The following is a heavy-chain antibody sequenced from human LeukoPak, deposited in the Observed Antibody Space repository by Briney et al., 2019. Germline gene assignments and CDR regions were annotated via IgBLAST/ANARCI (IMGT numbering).Heavy chain of an antibody. CDR2: IWYDGSNK. D-gene: IGHD3-16*01. CDR1: GFTFSSYG. Sequence: GGSLRLSCAASGFTFSSYGMPWVRQAPGKGLKWVAVIWYDGSNKYYADSVKGRFPISRDNSKNTLYLQMNSLRAEDTAVYYCARDLRGISQFDPWGQGTLVTVSS. V-gene: IGHV3-33*01. J-gene: IGHJ5*02. CDR3: ARDLRGISQFDP.